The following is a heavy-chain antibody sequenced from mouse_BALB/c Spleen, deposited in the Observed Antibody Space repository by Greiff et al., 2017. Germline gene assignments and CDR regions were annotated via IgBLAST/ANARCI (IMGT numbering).Heavy chain of an antibody. J-gene: IGHJ3*01. CDR3: ASPTMITTWGFAY. V-gene: IGHV3-2*02. Sequence: EVQLQQSGPGLVKPSQSLSLTCTVTGYSITSDYAWNWIRQFPGNKLEWMGYISYSGSTSYNPSLKSRISITRDTSKNQFFLQLNSVTTEDTATYYCASPTMITTWGFAYWGQGTLVTVSA. CDR2: ISYSGST. CDR1: GYSITSDYA. D-gene: IGHD2-4*01.